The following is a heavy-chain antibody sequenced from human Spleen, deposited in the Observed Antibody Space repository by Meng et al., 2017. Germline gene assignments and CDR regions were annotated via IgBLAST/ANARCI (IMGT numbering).Heavy chain of an antibody. CDR1: GYKFTNNW. V-gene: IGHV5-51*01. J-gene: IGHJ3*02. Sequence: KVSCKASGYKFTNNWIGWVRQKPGKGLEWMGIIFPGDSDVRYSPSFQGQVTISVDKSISTAYLQRSSLKTSDTAMYYCARQTSFDIWGQGTMVTVSS. CDR3: ARQTSFDI. CDR2: IFPGDSDV.